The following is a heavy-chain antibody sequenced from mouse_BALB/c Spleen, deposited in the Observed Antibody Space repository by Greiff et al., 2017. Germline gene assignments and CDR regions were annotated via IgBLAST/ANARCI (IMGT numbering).Heavy chain of an antibody. CDR1: GFTFSSYG. J-gene: IGHJ1*01. V-gene: IGHV5-6*01. CDR3: ASPGKTTTGYFDV. Sequence: EVQRVESGGGLVKPGGSLKLSCAASGFTFSSYGMSWVRQTPDKRLEWVATISSGGSYTYYPDSVKGRFTISRDNAKNTLYLQMSSLKSEDTAMYYCASPGKTTTGYFDVWGAGTTVTVSS. D-gene: IGHD2-1*01. CDR2: ISSGGSYT.